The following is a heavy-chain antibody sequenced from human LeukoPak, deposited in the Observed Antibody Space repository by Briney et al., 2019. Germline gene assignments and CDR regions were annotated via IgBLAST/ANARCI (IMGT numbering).Heavy chain of an antibody. J-gene: IGHJ3*02. CDR3: AREEGPRGYAFDI. Sequence: ASVKVSCKASGYTFTRYYMHWVRQAPGQGLEWMGMISPSGGRTNYAQKFQGRVTITADKSTSTAYMELSSLRSEDTAVYYCAREEGPRGYAFDIWGQGTMVTVSS. D-gene: IGHD3-10*01. CDR2: ISPSGGRT. V-gene: IGHV1-46*01. CDR1: GYTFTRYY.